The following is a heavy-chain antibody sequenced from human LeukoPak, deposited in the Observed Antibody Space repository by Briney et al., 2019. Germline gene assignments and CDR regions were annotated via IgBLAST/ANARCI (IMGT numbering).Heavy chain of an antibody. Sequence: GGSLRLSCAASGFTFSSYAMSWVRQAPGKGLEWVSAISGSGGSTCYADSVKGRFTISRDNSKNTLYLQMNSLRAEDTAVYYCAKDQNEGWELPSYYYYYMDVWGKGTTVTVSS. J-gene: IGHJ6*03. V-gene: IGHV3-23*01. CDR3: AKDQNEGWELPSYYYYYMDV. CDR2: ISGSGGST. D-gene: IGHD1-26*01. CDR1: GFTFSSYA.